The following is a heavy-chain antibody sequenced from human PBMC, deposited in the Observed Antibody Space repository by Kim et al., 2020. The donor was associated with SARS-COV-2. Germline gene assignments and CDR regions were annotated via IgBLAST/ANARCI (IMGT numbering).Heavy chain of an antibody. V-gene: IGHV3-23*01. Sequence: GGSLRLSCAASGFTFSSYAMSWVRQAPGKGLEWVSAISGSGGSTYYADSVKGRFTISRDNSKNTLYLQMNSLRAEDTAVYYCAKDRGRVGATNYFDYWGQGTLVTVSS. CDR2: ISGSGGST. CDR1: GFTFSSYA. CDR3: AKDRGRVGATNYFDY. J-gene: IGHJ4*02. D-gene: IGHD1-26*01.